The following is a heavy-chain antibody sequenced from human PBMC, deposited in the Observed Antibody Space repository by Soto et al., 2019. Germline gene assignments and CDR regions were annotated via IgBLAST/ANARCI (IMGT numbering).Heavy chain of an antibody. CDR1: GFTVSSNY. Sequence: GESLRLSCAASGFTVSSNYMSWVRQAPGKGLEWVPVIYGGGSTYYADSVKGRFTISRDNSKNTLYLQMNSLRAEDTAVYYCARGDSSEDYYYYYYMDVWGKGTTVTVSS. CDR3: ARGDSSEDYYYYYYMDV. CDR2: IYGGGST. D-gene: IGHD6-19*01. J-gene: IGHJ6*03. V-gene: IGHV3-66*01.